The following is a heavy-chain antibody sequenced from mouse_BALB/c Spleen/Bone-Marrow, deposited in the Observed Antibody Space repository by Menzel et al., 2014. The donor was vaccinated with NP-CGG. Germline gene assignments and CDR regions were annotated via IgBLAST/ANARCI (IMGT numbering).Heavy chain of an antibody. CDR3: ARLGPYYRYDVAY. CDR1: GYTFTSYI. CDR2: INPYNDYT. J-gene: IGHJ3*01. Sequence: VQLQQSGPELVKPGASVEMSCKASGYTFTSYIIHWVKQKPGQGLDWIGYINPYNDYTKYNEKFKGKATLTSDRSSSTAYMEPSSLTSEDSAVYYCARLGPYYRYDVAYWGQGTLVTVSA. D-gene: IGHD2-14*01. V-gene: IGHV1-14*01.